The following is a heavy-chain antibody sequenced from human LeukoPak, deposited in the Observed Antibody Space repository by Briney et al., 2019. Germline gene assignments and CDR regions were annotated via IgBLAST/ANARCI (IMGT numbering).Heavy chain of an antibody. CDR3: AKDQVVRGVKPGWFDP. V-gene: IGHV3-9*01. CDR1: GITFDDYA. D-gene: IGHD3-10*01. Sequence: GGSLRLSCAASGITFDDYAMHWVRQAPGKGLEWVSGISWNSGSIGYADSVKGRFTISRDNAKNSLYLQMNSLRAEDTALYYCAKDQVVRGVKPGWFDPWGQGTLVTVSS. J-gene: IGHJ5*02. CDR2: ISWNSGSI.